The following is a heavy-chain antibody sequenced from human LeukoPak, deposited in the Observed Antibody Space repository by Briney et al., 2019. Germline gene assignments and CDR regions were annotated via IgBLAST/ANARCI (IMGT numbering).Heavy chain of an antibody. D-gene: IGHD4-11*01. J-gene: IGHJ4*02. CDR1: RFTFSDYA. CDR2: IRSKAFGGTP. V-gene: IGHV3-49*04. CDR3: TRAPYSNYVNLDY. Sequence: GGSLRLSCSASRFTFSDYAMSWVRQAPGKGLEWVGFIRSKAFGGTPQYAASVEGRFTISRDDFKSIAYLQMNSLKTEDTAVYYCTRAPYSNYVNLDYWGQGTLVTVSS.